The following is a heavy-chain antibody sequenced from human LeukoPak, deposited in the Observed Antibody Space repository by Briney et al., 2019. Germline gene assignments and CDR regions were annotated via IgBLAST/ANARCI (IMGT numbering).Heavy chain of an antibody. CDR1: GFTFSSYA. CDR3: AKEEDYGHSNVGWFDP. Sequence: QTGGSLRLSCAASGFTFSSYAMSWVRQAPGKGLEWVSAISGSGGSTYYADSVKGRFTISRDNSKNTLYLQMNSLRADDTAAYYCAKEEDYGHSNVGWFDPWGQGTLVTVSS. CDR2: ISGSGGST. J-gene: IGHJ5*02. D-gene: IGHD4-17*01. V-gene: IGHV3-23*01.